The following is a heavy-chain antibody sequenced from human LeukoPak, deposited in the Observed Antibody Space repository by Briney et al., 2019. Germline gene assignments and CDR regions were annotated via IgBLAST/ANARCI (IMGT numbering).Heavy chain of an antibody. CDR1: GYSFNSYY. Sequence: ASVKVSCKTSGYSFNSYYMNWVRQAPGQGLEWMGWINPNSGGTNYAQKFQGRVTMTRDTSISTAYMELSRLRSDDTAVYYCARSNYGDSQSEYWGQGTLVTVSS. D-gene: IGHD4-17*01. CDR2: INPNSGGT. CDR3: ARSNYGDSQSEY. J-gene: IGHJ4*02. V-gene: IGHV1-2*02.